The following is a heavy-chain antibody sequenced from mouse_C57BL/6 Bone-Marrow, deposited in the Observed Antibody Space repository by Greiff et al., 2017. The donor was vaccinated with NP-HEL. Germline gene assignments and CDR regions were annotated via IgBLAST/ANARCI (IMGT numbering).Heavy chain of an antibody. CDR2: INYDGSST. V-gene: IGHV5-16*01. D-gene: IGHD2-5*01. J-gene: IGHJ2*01. Sequence: EVQWVESEGGLVQPGSSMKLSCTASGFTFSDYYMAWVRQVPEKGLEWVANINYDGSSTYYLDSLKSRFIISRDNAKNILYLQMSSLKSEDTATYYCARYSKYYFDYWGQGTTLTVSS. CDR1: GFTFSDYY. CDR3: ARYSKYYFDY.